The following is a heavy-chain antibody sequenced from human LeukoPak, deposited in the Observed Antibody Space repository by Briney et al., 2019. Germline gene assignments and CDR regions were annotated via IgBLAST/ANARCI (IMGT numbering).Heavy chain of an antibody. CDR3: AKGVKVPVLRCFSYYMDV. Sequence: GSLRLSCAASGFTFSSYGMHWVRQAPGKGLEWVAFIRYDGSNRYYADSVKGRFTISRDNSKNTLYLQMNSLRAEDTAVYYCAKGVKVPVLRCFSYYMDVWGKGTTVTISS. CDR1: GFTFSSYG. V-gene: IGHV3-30*02. D-gene: IGHD3-3*01. CDR2: IRYDGSNR. J-gene: IGHJ6*03.